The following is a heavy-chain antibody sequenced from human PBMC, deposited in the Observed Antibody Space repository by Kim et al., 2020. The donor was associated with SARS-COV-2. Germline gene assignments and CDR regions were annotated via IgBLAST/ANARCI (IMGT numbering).Heavy chain of an antibody. V-gene: IGHV3-21*01. CDR1: GFTFGSYS. D-gene: IGHD1-1*01. CDR3: AREGRRWTVDY. CDR2: ISTNSNYI. J-gene: IGHJ4*02. Sequence: GGSLRLSCAASGFTFGSYSMNWVRLAPGKGLEWVSSISTNSNYIYYIDSVKGRFTVSRDNAKNSLYLQMNSVTGEDTAVYYCAREGRRWTVDYWGQGTQVTVSS.